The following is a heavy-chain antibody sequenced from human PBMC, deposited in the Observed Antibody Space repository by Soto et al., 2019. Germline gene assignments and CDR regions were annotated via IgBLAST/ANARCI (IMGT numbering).Heavy chain of an antibody. CDR1: GFTFSSYG. J-gene: IGHJ6*02. D-gene: IGHD4-4*01. CDR3: ARLTLQGCMDV. Sequence: GGSLRLSCAASGFTFSSYGMHWVRQAPGKGLEWVAVIWYDGSNKYYADSVKGRFTISRDNSKNTLYLQMNSLRAEDTAVYYCARLTLQGCMDVWGQGTTVTVSS. CDR2: IWYDGSNK. V-gene: IGHV3-33*01.